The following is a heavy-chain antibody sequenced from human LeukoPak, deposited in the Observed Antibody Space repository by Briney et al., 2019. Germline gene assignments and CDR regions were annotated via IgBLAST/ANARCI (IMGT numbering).Heavy chain of an antibody. CDR1: GGSISSYY. J-gene: IGHJ6*02. CDR3: AGARVYCSSTSCQDYYGMDV. Sequence: SETLSLTCTVSGGSISSYYWSWIRQPPGKGLEWIGYIYYSGSTNYNPSLKSRVTISVDTSKNQFSLKLSSVTAADTAVYYCAGARVYCSSTSCQDYYGMDVWGQGTTVTVSS. D-gene: IGHD2-2*01. CDR2: IYYSGST. V-gene: IGHV4-59*01.